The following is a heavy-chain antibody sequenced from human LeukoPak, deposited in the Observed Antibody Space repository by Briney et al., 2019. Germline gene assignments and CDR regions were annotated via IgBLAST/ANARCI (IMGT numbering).Heavy chain of an antibody. Sequence: PGGTLRLSCAASGFTFSSHGMSWVRQAPGKELEWVSGIVGGAGGTYYADSVKGRFTISRDNAKNSLYLQMNSLRAEDTAVYYCARDPGDYYGSGSDWGQGTLVTVSS. CDR1: GFTFSSHG. J-gene: IGHJ4*02. CDR3: ARDPGDYYGSGSD. CDR2: IVGGAGGT. D-gene: IGHD3-10*01. V-gene: IGHV3-23*01.